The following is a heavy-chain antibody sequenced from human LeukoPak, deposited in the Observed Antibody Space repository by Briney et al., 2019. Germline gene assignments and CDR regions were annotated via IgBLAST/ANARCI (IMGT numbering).Heavy chain of an antibody. CDR2: TKQDATEK. CDR3: ARYCSSTSCYSAAGLYAFDI. Sequence: GGSLRLSCEASGFTFSSYWMTWVRQAPGKGLEWVANTKQDATEKFYVDSVRGRFSISRDNAKNSLYLQMSNLRAEDTAMYYCARYCSSTSCYSAAGLYAFDIWGQGTMVTVSS. D-gene: IGHD2-2*01. J-gene: IGHJ3*02. V-gene: IGHV3-7*01. CDR1: GFTFSSYW.